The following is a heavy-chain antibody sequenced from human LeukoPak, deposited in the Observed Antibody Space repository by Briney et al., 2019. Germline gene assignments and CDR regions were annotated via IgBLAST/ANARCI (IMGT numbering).Heavy chain of an antibody. CDR2: IYYSGST. D-gene: IGHD2-21*02. Sequence: PSETLSLTCTVSGGSISSYYWRWIRQPPGKGLEWIGYIYYSGSTNYNPALKSRVTISVDTSKNQFSLKLSSVTAADTAVYYCARGAMAYCGGDCGNFDYWGQGTLVTVSS. J-gene: IGHJ4*02. CDR3: ARGAMAYCGGDCGNFDY. V-gene: IGHV4-59*01. CDR1: GGSISSYY.